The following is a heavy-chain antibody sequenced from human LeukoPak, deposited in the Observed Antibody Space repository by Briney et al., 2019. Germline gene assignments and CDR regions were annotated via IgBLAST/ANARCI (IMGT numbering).Heavy chain of an antibody. J-gene: IGHJ4*02. D-gene: IGHD3-22*01. Sequence: SETLSLTCTVSGGSISSYYWSWIRQPPGKGLEWIGYIYYSGSTNYNPSLKSRVTISVDTSKNQFSLKLSSVTAADPAVYYCARGGYYDSRPLGYWGQGTLVTVSS. CDR3: ARGGYYDSRPLGY. V-gene: IGHV4-59*01. CDR2: IYYSGST. CDR1: GGSISSYY.